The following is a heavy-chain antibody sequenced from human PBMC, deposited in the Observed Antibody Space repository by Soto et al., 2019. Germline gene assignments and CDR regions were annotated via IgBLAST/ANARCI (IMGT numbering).Heavy chain of an antibody. J-gene: IGHJ4*02. CDR2: IIPILGIA. CDR1: GGTFSSYT. V-gene: IGHV1-69*04. Sequence: AASVKVSCKASGGTFSSYTISWVRQAPGQGLEWMGRIIPILGIANYAQKFQGRVTITADKSTSTAYMELSSLRSEDTAVYYRAREGCSSTSCYAGTTVPFDYWGQGTLVTVSS. CDR3: AREGCSSTSCYAGTTVPFDY. D-gene: IGHD2-2*01.